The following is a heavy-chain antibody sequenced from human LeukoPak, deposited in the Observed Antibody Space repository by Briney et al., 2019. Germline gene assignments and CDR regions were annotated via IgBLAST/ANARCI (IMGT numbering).Heavy chain of an antibody. D-gene: IGHD5-12*01. CDR3: AVDIVARTTNHPGGDPPQNFDY. Sequence: GASVKVSCKASGGTFSSYAISWGRQAPGQGLEWMGRIIPILGIANYAQKFQGRVTITADKSTSTAYMELSSLRSEDTAVYYCAVDIVARTTNHPGGDPPQNFDYWGQGALVTVSS. CDR1: GGTFSSYA. V-gene: IGHV1-69*04. CDR2: IIPILGIA. J-gene: IGHJ4*02.